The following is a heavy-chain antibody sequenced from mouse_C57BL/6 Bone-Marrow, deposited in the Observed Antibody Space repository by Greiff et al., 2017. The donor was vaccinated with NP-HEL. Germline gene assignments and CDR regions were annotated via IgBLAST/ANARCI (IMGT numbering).Heavy chain of an antibody. J-gene: IGHJ1*03. V-gene: IGHV1-47*01. CDR3: ESERDGNCYWCSDV. Sequence: QVQLQQSGAELVKPGASVKMSCKASGYTFTTYPIEWMNQNHGKSLEWIGNFHPYNDDTKYNEKFKGKATLTVEISSSTVYVELSRLPSDDSAVYYCESERDGNCYWCSDVWGTGTTVTVSS. CDR1: GYTFTTYP. D-gene: IGHD2-3*01. CDR2: FHPYNDDT.